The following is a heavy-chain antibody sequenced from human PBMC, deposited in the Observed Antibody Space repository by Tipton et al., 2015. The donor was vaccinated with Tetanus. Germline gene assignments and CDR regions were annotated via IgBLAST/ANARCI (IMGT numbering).Heavy chain of an antibody. CDR2: IFYGGAT. J-gene: IGHJ6*02. Sequence: LRLSCSVSGGSITPYYWTWIRQPPGKGLEWIGYIFYGGATNYNPSLGSRFTISVDTAKNQFSLKLTSVSAADTDVYFCARKLADYNGGGMDVWGPGSTVTVSS. V-gene: IGHV4-59*01. CDR1: GGSITPYY. D-gene: IGHD5-12*01. CDR3: ARKLADYNGGGMDV.